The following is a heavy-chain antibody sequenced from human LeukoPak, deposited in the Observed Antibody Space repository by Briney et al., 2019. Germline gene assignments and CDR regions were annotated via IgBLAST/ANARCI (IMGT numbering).Heavy chain of an antibody. V-gene: IGHV3-23*01. CDR3: AKANQYYYDSSGYYYGYYFDY. D-gene: IGHD3-22*01. CDR1: GFTFSSYA. CDR2: TSGSGGRT. J-gene: IGHJ4*02. Sequence: GGSLRLSCAASGFTFSSYAMSWVRQAPGKGLEWVSATSGSGGRTYYADSVKGRFTISRDNSKNTLYLQMNSLRAEDTAVYYCAKANQYYYDSSGYYYGYYFDYWGQGTLVTVSS.